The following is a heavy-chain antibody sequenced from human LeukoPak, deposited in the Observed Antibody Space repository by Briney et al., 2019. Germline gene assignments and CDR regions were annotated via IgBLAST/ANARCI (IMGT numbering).Heavy chain of an antibody. CDR1: GFTFSDYY. J-gene: IGHJ4*02. Sequence: GGSLRLSCAASGFTFSDYYMSWIRQAPGKGLEWVSYISSSSSTIYYADSVKGRFTISRDNAKNSLYLQMNSLRAEDTAVYYCARDCSSTSCYWDYFDYWGQGTLVTVSS. CDR3: ARDCSSTSCYWDYFDY. CDR2: ISSSSSTI. V-gene: IGHV3-11*04. D-gene: IGHD2-2*01.